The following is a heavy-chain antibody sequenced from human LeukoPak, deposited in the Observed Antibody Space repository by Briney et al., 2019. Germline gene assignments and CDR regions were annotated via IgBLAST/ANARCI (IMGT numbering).Heavy chain of an antibody. V-gene: IGHV3-64*01. CDR2: ISSNGGST. J-gene: IGHJ4*02. D-gene: IGHD3-10*01. CDR1: GFTFSSYA. Sequence: PGASLRLSCAASGFTFSSYAMSWVRQAPGKGLEYVSAISSNGGSTYYANSVKGRFTISRDNSKNTLYLQTGSLRAEDMAVYYCARTTTYYYGSGSYAPPFDYWGQGTLVTVSS. CDR3: ARTTTYYYGSGSYAPPFDY.